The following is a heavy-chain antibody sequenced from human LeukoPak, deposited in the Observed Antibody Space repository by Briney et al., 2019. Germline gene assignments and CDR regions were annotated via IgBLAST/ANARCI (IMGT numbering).Heavy chain of an antibody. V-gene: IGHV4-34*01. CDR3: VRILNYYHSSGLDY. Sequence: SETLSLTCVVYGGSFSGYYWSWMRQPPGEGLEGIGEINHSGSTSYNPSLKSRVTISVDTSKNQFSLNLSSVTAADTAVYYCVRILNYYHSSGLDYWGQGTLVTVSS. J-gene: IGHJ4*02. CDR1: GGSFSGYY. CDR2: INHSGST. D-gene: IGHD3-22*01.